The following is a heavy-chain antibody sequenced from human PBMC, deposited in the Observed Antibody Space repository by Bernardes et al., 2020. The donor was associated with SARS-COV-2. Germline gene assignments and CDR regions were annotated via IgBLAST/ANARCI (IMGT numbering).Heavy chain of an antibody. V-gene: IGHV2-5*02. CDR2: VYWDDDK. D-gene: IGHD3-9*01. Sequence: SGPTLVKPTQTLTLTCTFSGFSLTSSGVGVGWIRQPPGKALEWLALVYWDDDKRYNPSLKSRLTITKDTSKNQVVLTMTNMDPVDTATYFCAHGIAGTIWTNYYFDYWGQGTLVTVSS. J-gene: IGHJ4*02. CDR1: GFSLTSSGVG. CDR3: AHGIAGTIWTNYYFDY.